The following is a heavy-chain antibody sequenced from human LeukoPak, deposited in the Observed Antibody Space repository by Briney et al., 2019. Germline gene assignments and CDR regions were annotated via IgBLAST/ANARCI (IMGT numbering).Heavy chain of an antibody. V-gene: IGHV1-8*01. CDR3: ARAEYKTSYDFWSGYYRSGDYYYYGMDV. CDR2: MNPNSGNT. CDR1: GYAFTSYD. J-gene: IGHJ6*02. Sequence: GASVKVSCKASGYAFTSYDINWVREATGQGLEWRGWMNPNSGNTGYAQKFQGRVTMTRNTSISTAYMELSSLRSEDTAVYYCARAEYKTSYDFWSGYYRSGDYYYYGMDVWGQGTTVTVSS. D-gene: IGHD3-3*01.